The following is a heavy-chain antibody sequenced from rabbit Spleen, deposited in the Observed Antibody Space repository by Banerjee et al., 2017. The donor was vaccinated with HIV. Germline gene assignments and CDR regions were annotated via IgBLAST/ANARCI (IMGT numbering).Heavy chain of an antibody. CDR3: ARGFYTYDDYADFYGYYFNL. V-gene: IGHV1S45*01. CDR2: INAITGKA. J-gene: IGHJ4*01. CDR1: GFSFSNKAV. Sequence: QEQLVESGGGLVQPGGSLKLSCTASGFSFSNKAVMCWVRQAPGKGLEWIACINAITGKAVYASWAKGRFTFSKTSSTTVTLQMTSLTAADTATYFCARGFYTYDDYADFYGYYFNLWGQGTLVTVS. D-gene: IGHD2-1*01.